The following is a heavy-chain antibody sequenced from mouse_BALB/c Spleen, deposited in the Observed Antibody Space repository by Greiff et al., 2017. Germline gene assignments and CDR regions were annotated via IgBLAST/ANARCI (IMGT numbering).Heavy chain of an antibody. D-gene: IGHD2-4*01. CDR3: ARHRDYVYYFDY. Sequence: EVKLMESGGDLVKPGGSLKLSCAASGFTFSSYGMSWVRQTPDKRLEWVATISSGGSYTYYPDSVKGRFTISRDNAKNTLYLQMSSLKSEDTAMYYCARHRDYVYYFDYWGQGTTLTVSS. J-gene: IGHJ2*01. CDR2: ISSGGSYT. V-gene: IGHV5-6*01. CDR1: GFTFSSYG.